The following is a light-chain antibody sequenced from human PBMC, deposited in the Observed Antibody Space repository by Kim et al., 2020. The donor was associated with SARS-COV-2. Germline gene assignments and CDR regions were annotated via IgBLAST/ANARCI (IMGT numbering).Light chain of an antibody. J-gene: IGLJ1*01. CDR2: EVS. V-gene: IGLV2-23*02. CDR3: CSYAGSSTYV. Sequence: QSALTQPASVSGSPGQPITISCTGTSSDVGSYNVVSWYQQHPGKAPKLMIYEVSKRPSGVSNRFSGSKSGNTASLTISGLQAEDEADYYCCSYAGSSTYVFGTGTKVTVL. CDR1: SSDVGSYNV.